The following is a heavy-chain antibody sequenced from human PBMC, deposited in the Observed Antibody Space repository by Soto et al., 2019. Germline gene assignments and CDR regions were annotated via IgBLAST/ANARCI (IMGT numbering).Heavy chain of an antibody. D-gene: IGHD3-10*01. Sequence: SQTLSLTCAISGDSVSNNSVAWNWVRQSPSRGLEWLGRTYYRSKWHYDYAPSVRSRITINPDTSKNHFSLQLNSVSPEDAAVYYCARTLRGRGVKYFDDWGQGTLVTVSS. CDR2: TYYRSKWHY. V-gene: IGHV6-1*01. CDR3: ARTLRGRGVKYFDD. CDR1: GDSVSNNSVA. J-gene: IGHJ4*02.